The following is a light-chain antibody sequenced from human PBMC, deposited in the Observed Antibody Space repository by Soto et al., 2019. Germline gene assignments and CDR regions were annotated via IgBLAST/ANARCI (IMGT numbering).Light chain of an antibody. CDR1: SSDVGAYNL. CDR2: EVT. J-gene: IGLJ7*01. Sequence: QSVLTQPASVSGSPGQSITISCTGTSSDVGAYNLVSWYQHLPDKAPELIISEVTNRPSGVSDRFSGSKSGNTASLTISGLQAEDEADYYCASLTTTNFVFGSGTQLTVL. V-gene: IGLV2-14*01. CDR3: ASLTTTNFV.